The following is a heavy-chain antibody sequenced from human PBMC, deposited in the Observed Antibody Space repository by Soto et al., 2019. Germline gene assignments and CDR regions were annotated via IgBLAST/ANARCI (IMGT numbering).Heavy chain of an antibody. Sequence: SETLSLTCAVSGASMSSSRYYWGWIRQPPVKGLEWIGTIYSSEGSYYNPSLKSRVTINPDTSKDQFSLQLNSVTPGDTAIYFCARKSSGGSFDYWGQGTLVTVSS. V-gene: IGHV4-39*01. D-gene: IGHD2-15*01. CDR2: IYSSEGS. CDR3: ARKSSGGSFDY. CDR1: GASMSSSRYY. J-gene: IGHJ4*02.